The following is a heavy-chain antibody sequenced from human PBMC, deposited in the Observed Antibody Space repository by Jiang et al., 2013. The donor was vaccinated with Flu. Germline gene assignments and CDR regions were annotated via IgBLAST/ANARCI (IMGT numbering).Heavy chain of an antibody. J-gene: IGHJ4*02. CDR1: GFTLSHYG. CDR2: ISAYNGDT. V-gene: IGHV1-18*01. Sequence: SGAEVKKPGASVKVSCKASGFTLSHYGISWVRQAPGQGLEWVGWISAYNGDTYYAQRFQGRVTMTTDTSMSTAYMELRSLRSDDTAVYFCARDEQDYNDSIPLDYWGQGTLVTVSS. D-gene: IGHD4-17*01. CDR3: ARDEQDYNDSIPLDY.